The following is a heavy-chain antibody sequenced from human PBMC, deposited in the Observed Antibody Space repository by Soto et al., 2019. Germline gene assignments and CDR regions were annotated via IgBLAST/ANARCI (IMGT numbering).Heavy chain of an antibody. V-gene: IGHV3-23*01. J-gene: IGHJ4*02. CDR2: IGGTGGT. CDR1: GFTFSSHV. Sequence: EVQLWESGGGLVQPGGSLRLSCAVSGFTFSSHVMSWVRQAPGKGLVWVSAIGGTGGTYYADSVKGRFTISRDNSKNALYLQRNNLRDEDTAVYYCAKDRSGAYCSGGICYSPDYWGQGTLVIVSS. CDR3: AKDRSGAYCSGGICYSPDY. D-gene: IGHD2-15*01.